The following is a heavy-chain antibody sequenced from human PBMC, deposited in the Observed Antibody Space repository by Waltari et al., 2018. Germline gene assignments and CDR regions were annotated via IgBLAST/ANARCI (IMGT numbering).Heavy chain of an antibody. CDR1: GFTFSSSW. Sequence: EVQLVESGGGLVQPGESLRLSCRASGFTFSSSWMDWVRKAPGKGLEWVANRKPDGSETHYVDSVQGRFTISRDNAQNLLYLQMNSLRAEDAAVYYCSVSVTSWGQGTLVTVSS. CDR3: SVSVTS. J-gene: IGHJ5*02. CDR2: RKPDGSET. V-gene: IGHV3-7*01. D-gene: IGHD4-4*01.